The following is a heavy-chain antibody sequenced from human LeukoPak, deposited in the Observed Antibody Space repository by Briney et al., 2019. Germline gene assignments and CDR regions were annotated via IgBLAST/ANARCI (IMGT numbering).Heavy chain of an antibody. J-gene: IGHJ4*02. Sequence: GASVKVSCKASGGTFSSYAMSWVRQAPGKGLEWVSAISGSGGSTYYADSVKGRFTISRDNSKNTLYLQMNSLRAEDTAVYYCAKAVHIVVVTAYDYWGQGTLVTVSS. CDR2: ISGSGGST. CDR1: GGTFSSYA. CDR3: AKAVHIVVVTAYDY. V-gene: IGHV3-23*01. D-gene: IGHD2-21*02.